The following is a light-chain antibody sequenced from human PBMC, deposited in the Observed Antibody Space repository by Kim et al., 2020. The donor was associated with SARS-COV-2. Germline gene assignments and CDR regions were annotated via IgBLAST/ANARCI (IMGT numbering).Light chain of an antibody. J-gene: IGLJ2*01. CDR3: QSYDSSLSGFVI. Sequence: VTISCTGSSSNIGAGFNVHWYQCLPGTAPKLLISDNNNRPSGVPDRFSASKSATSASLAITGLQAEDEADYYCQSYDSSLSGFVIFGGGTQLTVL. CDR1: SSNIGAGFN. V-gene: IGLV1-40*01. CDR2: DNN.